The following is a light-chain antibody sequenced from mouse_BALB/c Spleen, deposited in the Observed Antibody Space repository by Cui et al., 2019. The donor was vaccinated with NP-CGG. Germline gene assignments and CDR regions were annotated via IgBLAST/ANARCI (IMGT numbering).Light chain of an antibody. V-gene: IGLV1*01. Sequence: VVTQESALTTSPGETVTLTCRSSTGAVTTSNYANLVQEKPDHLFTGLIGGTNNRAPGVPARFSGSLIGDKAALTITGAQTEDEAIYFCALWYSNHWVFGGGTKLTVL. CDR3: ALWYSNHWV. CDR2: GTN. CDR1: TGAVTTSNY. J-gene: IGLJ1*01.